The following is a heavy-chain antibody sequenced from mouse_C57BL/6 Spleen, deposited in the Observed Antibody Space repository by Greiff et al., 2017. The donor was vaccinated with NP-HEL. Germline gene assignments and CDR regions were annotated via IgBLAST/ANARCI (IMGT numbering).Heavy chain of an antibody. V-gene: IGHV1-15*01. CDR2: IDPETGGT. J-gene: IGHJ2*01. D-gene: IGHD2-4*01. CDR1: GYTFTDYE. CDR3: TRFYYDYDGEY. Sequence: VKLMESGAELVRPGASVTLSCKASGYTFTDYEMHWVKQTPVHGLEWIGAIDPETGGTAYNQKFKGKAILTADKSSSTAYMELRSLTSEDSAVYYCTRFYYDYDGEYWGQGTTLTVSS.